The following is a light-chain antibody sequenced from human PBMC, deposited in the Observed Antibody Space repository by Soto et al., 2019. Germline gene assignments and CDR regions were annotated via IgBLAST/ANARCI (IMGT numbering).Light chain of an antibody. J-gene: IGLJ3*02. CDR3: SSYTSSSTWV. CDR2: DAT. Sequence: QSALTQPASVSGSPGQSITISCSETSRDLGGYNYVSWDQQHPGKATKLMIYDATNRPSGVSNRFSGSKSGNTASLTISGLQAEDEADYYCSSYTSSSTWVFGGGTKLTVL. CDR1: SRDLGGYNY. V-gene: IGLV2-14*01.